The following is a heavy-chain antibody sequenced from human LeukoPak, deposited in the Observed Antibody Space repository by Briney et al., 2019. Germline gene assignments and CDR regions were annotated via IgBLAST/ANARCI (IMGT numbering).Heavy chain of an antibody. CDR2: IKQDGSEK. Sequence: GGSLRLSCGASGFTFSSYWMRWVRQAPGKGLEWVANIKQDGSEKNYVDSVRGRFSISRDNAKNSLYLEMNSLRGEDTAVYYCARGGYLFDPWGQGTLVTVSS. J-gene: IGHJ5*02. CDR3: ARGGYLFDP. CDR1: GFTFSSYW. D-gene: IGHD5-12*01. V-gene: IGHV3-7*04.